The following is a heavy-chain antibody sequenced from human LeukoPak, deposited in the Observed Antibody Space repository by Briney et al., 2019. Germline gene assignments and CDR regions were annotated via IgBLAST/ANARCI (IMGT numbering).Heavy chain of an antibody. CDR1: GYSFTSYW. J-gene: IGHJ4*02. Sequence: GESLKISCKGSGYSFTSYWIGWVRQMPGKGLEWMGIIYPGDSDTRYSPSFQGQVTISADKSVSTAYLQWSSLKASDTAMYYCARGVPGYCTNGVCYSSTTYFDYWGQGTLVTVSS. D-gene: IGHD2-8*01. V-gene: IGHV5-51*01. CDR3: ARGVPGYCTNGVCYSSTTYFDY. CDR2: IYPGDSDT.